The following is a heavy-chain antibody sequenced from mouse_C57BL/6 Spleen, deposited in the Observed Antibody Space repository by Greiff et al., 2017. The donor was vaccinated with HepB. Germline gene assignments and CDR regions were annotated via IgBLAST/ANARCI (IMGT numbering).Heavy chain of an antibody. CDR1: GYTFTSYW. CDR2: IDPSDSET. J-gene: IGHJ3*01. D-gene: IGHD2-4*01. Sequence: VHVKQSGAELVRPGSSVKLSCKASGYTFTSYWMHWVKQRPIQGLEWIGNIDPSDSETHYNQKFKDKATFTVDKSSSTAYIQLSSLTSEDSAVYYCARWDYYDSFFAYWGQGTLVTVSA. V-gene: IGHV1-52*01. CDR3: ARWDYYDSFFAY.